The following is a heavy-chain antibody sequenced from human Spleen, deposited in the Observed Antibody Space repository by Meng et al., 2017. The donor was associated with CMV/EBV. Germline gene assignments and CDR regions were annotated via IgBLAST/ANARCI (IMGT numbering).Heavy chain of an antibody. CDR3: AKVSVPKGHYYNAMDV. J-gene: IGHJ6*02. V-gene: IGHV3-33*06. CDR1: GFTFSSYG. CDR2: IWYDGSDK. Sequence: LSLTCAASGFTFSSYGMHWVRQAPGKGLEWVAVIWYDGSDKYSADSVKGRFTISRDNSKNTLYLQMNSLGAEDTAVYYCAKVSVPKGHYYNAMDVWGQGTTVTVSS.